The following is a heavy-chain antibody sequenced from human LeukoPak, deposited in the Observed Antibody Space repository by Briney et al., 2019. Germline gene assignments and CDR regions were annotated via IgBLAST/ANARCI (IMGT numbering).Heavy chain of an antibody. CDR1: GFTFSSYA. J-gene: IGHJ4*02. D-gene: IGHD6-13*01. V-gene: IGHV3-23*01. CDR3: AKEGLGSSWYPNYFDY. CDR2: VSGRGGTT. Sequence: GGSLRLSCTASGFTFSSYAMSWVRQAPGKGLEWVSAVSGRGGTTYYPDSVKGRFTISRDNSKNTLYLQMDSLRAEDTALYYCAKEGLGSSWYPNYFDYWGQGTLVTVSS.